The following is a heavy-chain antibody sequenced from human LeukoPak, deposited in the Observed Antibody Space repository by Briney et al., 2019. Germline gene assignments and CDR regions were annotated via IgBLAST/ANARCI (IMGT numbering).Heavy chain of an antibody. J-gene: IGHJ4*02. CDR3: ARDIATVVHQD. Sequence: ASVKVSCKASGYTFTNYGISWVRQAPGQGLEWMGWISGYNGKTNYVQRFQGRVTMTTDTSTTTAYMELRNLRSDDTAVYYCARDIATVVHQDWGQGTLVTVSS. D-gene: IGHD2-15*01. CDR1: GYTFTNYG. CDR2: ISGYNGKT. V-gene: IGHV1-18*01.